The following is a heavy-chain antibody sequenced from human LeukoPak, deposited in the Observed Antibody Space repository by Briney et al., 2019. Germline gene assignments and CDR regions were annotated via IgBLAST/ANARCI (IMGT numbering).Heavy chain of an antibody. Sequence: SQTLSLTCTVSGGSISSVGYYWGWIRHHPGKGLEWIGYIYYSGSTYYNPSNKRRVTISVDTSKNQFSLKLSSVTAAGTAMYYCARAAPRAADTAIIMYYFDYWGQGTLVTVSS. V-gene: IGHV4-31*03. CDR3: ARAAPRAADTAIIMYYFDY. D-gene: IGHD5-18*01. J-gene: IGHJ4*02. CDR1: GGSISSVGYY. CDR2: IYYSGST.